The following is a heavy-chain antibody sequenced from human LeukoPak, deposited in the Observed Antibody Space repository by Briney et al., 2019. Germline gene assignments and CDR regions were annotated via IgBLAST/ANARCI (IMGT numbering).Heavy chain of an antibody. CDR2: ISAYNGNT. D-gene: IGHD2-2*01. J-gene: IGHJ4*02. Sequence: ASVKVSCKSSGYTFTSYGISWVRQAPGQGLEWMGWISAYNGNTNYAQKLQGRVTMTTDTSTSTAYMELRSLRSDDTAVYYCARAPKLVYCSSTSCPKYYFDYWSQGTLVTVSS. CDR3: ARAPKLVYCSSTSCPKYYFDY. V-gene: IGHV1-18*01. CDR1: GYTFTSYG.